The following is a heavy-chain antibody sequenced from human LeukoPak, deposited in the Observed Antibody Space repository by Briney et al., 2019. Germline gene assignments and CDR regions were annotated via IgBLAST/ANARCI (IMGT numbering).Heavy chain of an antibody. CDR3: ARDPSYYDILTGYYPDAFDI. CDR1: GGSISSYY. V-gene: IGHV4-4*07. Sequence: SETLSLTCTVSGGSISSYYWSWIRQPAGKGLEWIGRIYTSGSTDYNPSLKSRVTISVDTSKNQFSLKLGSVTAADTAVYYCARDPSYYDILTGYYPDAFDIWGQGTMVTVSS. J-gene: IGHJ3*02. CDR2: IYTSGST. D-gene: IGHD3-9*01.